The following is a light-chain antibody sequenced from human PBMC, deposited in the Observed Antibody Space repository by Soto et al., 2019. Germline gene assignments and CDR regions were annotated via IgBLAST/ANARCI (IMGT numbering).Light chain of an antibody. Sequence: QSVLTQPASVSGSPGQSITISCSGSGSDIGTYNFVSWYQHHPGRAPKPMIFEVSDRPSGVSSRFSGSKSGNTAYLTISGLQAEDEADYYCSSFSSTSTIVFGGGTKLTVL. CDR3: SSFSSTSTIV. CDR1: GSDIGTYNF. J-gene: IGLJ2*01. V-gene: IGLV2-14*01. CDR2: EVS.